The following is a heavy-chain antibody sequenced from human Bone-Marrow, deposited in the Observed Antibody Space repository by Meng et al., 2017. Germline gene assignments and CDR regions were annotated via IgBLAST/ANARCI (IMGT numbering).Heavy chain of an antibody. CDR3: ARAAGNSVGDY. V-gene: IGHV3-11*01. J-gene: IGHJ4*02. Sequence: QVLLVESGGGLVKPGGSLTLSCAASGLTFSDYYMSWIRQAPGKGLEWVSYISPSGSTMNYADSVKGRFTISRDNAKNSLYLQMSSLGVEDTAVYYCARAAGNSVGDYWGQGTLVTVSS. D-gene: IGHD1-26*01. CDR1: GLTFSDYY. CDR2: ISPSGSTM.